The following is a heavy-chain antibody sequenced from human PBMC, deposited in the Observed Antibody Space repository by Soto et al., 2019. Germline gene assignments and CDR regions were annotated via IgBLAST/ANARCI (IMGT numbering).Heavy chain of an antibody. J-gene: IGHJ3*02. Sequence: QITLKESGPTLVKPTQTLTLTCTFSGFSLSTSGVGVGWIRQPPGKALEWLALIYWNDDKRYSPSLTRRLTITNEPYKNQVVLNTNNMDPVHTVTSYCAHSSYSSSWQRALDIWGQGTMVTVSS. D-gene: IGHD6-13*01. CDR2: IYWNDDK. CDR1: GFSLSTSGVG. V-gene: IGHV2-5*01. CDR3: AHSSYSSSWQRALDI.